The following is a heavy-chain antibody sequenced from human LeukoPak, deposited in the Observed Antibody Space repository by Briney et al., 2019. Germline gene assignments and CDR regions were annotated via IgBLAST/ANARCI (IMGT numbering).Heavy chain of an antibody. CDR3: AGIAAGYYFDY. J-gene: IGHJ4*02. CDR1: GGSISTGGYY. Sequence: SQTLSLTCTVSGGSISTGGYYWSWIRQHPAKGLEWIGYISYSGSTYYNPSLKSRVSISLDTSKNQFSLKLSSVTAADTAVYYCAGIAAGYYFDYWGQGTLVTVSS. CDR2: ISYSGST. D-gene: IGHD6-13*01. V-gene: IGHV4-31*03.